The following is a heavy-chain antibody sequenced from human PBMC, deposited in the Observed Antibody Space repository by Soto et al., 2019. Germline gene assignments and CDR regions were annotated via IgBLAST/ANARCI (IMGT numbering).Heavy chain of an antibody. D-gene: IGHD6-6*01. CDR3: ARTYSSSSWERFDY. CDR2: IIPIFGTA. Sequence: SVKVSCKASGGTFSSYAISWVRQAPGQGLEWMGGIIPIFGTANYAQKFQGRVTITADKSTSTAYMELSSLRSEDTAVYYCARTYSSSSWERFDYWGQGTLVTVS. J-gene: IGHJ4*02. CDR1: GGTFSSYA. V-gene: IGHV1-69*06.